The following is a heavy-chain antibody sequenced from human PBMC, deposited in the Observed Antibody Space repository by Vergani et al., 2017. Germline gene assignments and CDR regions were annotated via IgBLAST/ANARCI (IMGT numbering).Heavy chain of an antibody. Sequence: QVQLQESGPGLVKPSQTLSLTCTVSGGSISSGSYYWSWIRQPAGKGLEWIGRIYTSGSTNYNPSLNSRVTMSVDTSKNQFSLKLRSVTAADTAVYFCARVMYRDEASTGYRLEGMDIWGQGTLVTVSS. CDR1: GGSISSGSYY. CDR2: IYTSGST. CDR3: ARVMYRDEASTGYRLEGMDI. D-gene: IGHD3-9*01. V-gene: IGHV4-61*02. J-gene: IGHJ4*02.